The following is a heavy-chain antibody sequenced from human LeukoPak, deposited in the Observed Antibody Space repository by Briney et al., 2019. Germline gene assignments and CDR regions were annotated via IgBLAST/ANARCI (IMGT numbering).Heavy chain of an antibody. CDR3: ARDLIRGVIDY. CDR2: IYYSGST. D-gene: IGHD3-10*01. V-gene: IGHV4-59*01. Sequence: PSETLSLICSVSGGSFTSSYWSWIRQPPGKGLEWIGYIYYSGSTNYNPSLKSRVTISIDTSKNQFSLKLSSVTAADTAVYYCARDLIRGVIDYWGQGTLVTVSS. J-gene: IGHJ4*02. CDR1: GGSFTSSY.